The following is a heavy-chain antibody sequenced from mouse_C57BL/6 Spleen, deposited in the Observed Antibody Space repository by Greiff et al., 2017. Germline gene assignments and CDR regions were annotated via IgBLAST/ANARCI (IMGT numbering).Heavy chain of an antibody. J-gene: IGHJ2*01. V-gene: IGHV1-82*01. CDR2: IYPGDGDT. Sequence: QVQLQQSGPELVKPGASVQISCKASGYAFSSSWLNWVKQRPGKGLEWIGRIYPGDGDTNYNGKFKGKATLTADKSSSPAYMQLSSLTSEDSAVYFCAGPGYFDYWGQGTTLTVS. CDR3: AGPGYFDY. CDR1: GYAFSSSW.